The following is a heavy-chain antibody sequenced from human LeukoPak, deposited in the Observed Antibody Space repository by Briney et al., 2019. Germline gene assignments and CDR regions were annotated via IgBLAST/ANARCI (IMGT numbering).Heavy chain of an antibody. CDR2: IYYSGST. V-gene: IGHV4-39*01. Sequence: TSETLSLTCTVSGDFLSSGAYYWGWIRQAPGKGLAWIGSIYYSGSTFYNASFESRVTMSVDTSKNQFSLKLSSVTAADTAVYYCARLCQVITCAKFEYWGQGILVTVSS. J-gene: IGHJ4*02. CDR1: GDFLSSGAYY. D-gene: IGHD3-16*01. CDR3: ARLCQVITCAKFEY.